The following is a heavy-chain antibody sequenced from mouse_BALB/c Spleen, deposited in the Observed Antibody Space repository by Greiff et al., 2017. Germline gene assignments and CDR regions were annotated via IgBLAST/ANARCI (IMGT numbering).Heavy chain of an antibody. J-gene: IGHJ4*01. V-gene: IGHV3-8*02. CDR3: ARVFQLGYYAMDY. Sequence: EVQRVESGPSLVKPSQTLSLTCSVTGDSITSGYWNWIRKFPGNKLEYMGYISYSGSTYYNPSLKSRISITRDTSKNQYYLQLNSVTTEDTATYYCARVFQLGYYAMDYWGQGTSVTVSS. CDR2: ISYSGST. CDR1: GDSITSGY. D-gene: IGHD4-1*02.